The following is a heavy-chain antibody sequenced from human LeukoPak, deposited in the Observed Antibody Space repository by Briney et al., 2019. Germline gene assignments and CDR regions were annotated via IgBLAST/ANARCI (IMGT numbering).Heavy chain of an antibody. CDR1: GGSVSGYY. CDR2: IFYSGST. D-gene: IGHD4/OR15-4a*01. J-gene: IGHJ4*02. Sequence: SETLSLTCTVSGGSVSGYYWSWIRQPPGKGLEFIGYIFYSGSTKYNPSLKSRVTILVDTSQNQFSLNLSSVTDADTAVYYCARVMDHGYSDYWGQGTLVTVSS. V-gene: IGHV4-59*02. CDR3: ARVMDHGYSDY.